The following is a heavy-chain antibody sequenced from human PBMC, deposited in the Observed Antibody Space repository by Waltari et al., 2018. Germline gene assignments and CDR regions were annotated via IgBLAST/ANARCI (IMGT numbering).Heavy chain of an antibody. CDR2: IFTSGIT. D-gene: IGHD4-17*01. V-gene: IGHV4-4*07. CDR1: GGSIRSYY. Sequence: QVQLQESGPGLVKPLETLSLTCSVSGGSIRSYYWSWIRQPAGKGLEWIGHIFTSGITKYNPSLKSRVTMSVDTSNNQFSLKLTSVTAADTAVYYCARESGDYSPFDNWGQGTLVTVSS. CDR3: ARESGDYSPFDN. J-gene: IGHJ4*02.